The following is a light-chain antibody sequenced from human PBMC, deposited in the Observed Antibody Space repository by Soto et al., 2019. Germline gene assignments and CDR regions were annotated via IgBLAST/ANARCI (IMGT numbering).Light chain of an antibody. CDR1: QSVLYSSNNKNY. Sequence: DIVMTQSPDSLAVSLGERATINCKSSQSVLYSSNNKNYLAWYQQKPGQPPKALIYWASTRESGVPDRFSGSGSGTDFTLTISSLQAEDVAVYYCQQVNSYPFTFGGGTKLEI. CDR2: WAS. CDR3: QQVNSYPFT. J-gene: IGKJ2*01. V-gene: IGKV4-1*01.